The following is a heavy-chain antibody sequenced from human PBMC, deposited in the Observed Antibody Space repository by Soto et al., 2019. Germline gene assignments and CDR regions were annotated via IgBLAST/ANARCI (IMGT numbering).Heavy chain of an antibody. V-gene: IGHV1-18*01. Sequence: ASVKVSCKASGYTFTSYGISWVRQAPGQGREWMGWISAYNGNTNYAQKLQGRVTMTTDTSTSTAYMELRSLRSDDTAVYYCARDKYSSSWYQNYYYYYGMDVWGQGTTVTVSS. D-gene: IGHD6-13*01. J-gene: IGHJ6*02. CDR1: GYTFTSYG. CDR2: ISAYNGNT. CDR3: ARDKYSSSWYQNYYYYYGMDV.